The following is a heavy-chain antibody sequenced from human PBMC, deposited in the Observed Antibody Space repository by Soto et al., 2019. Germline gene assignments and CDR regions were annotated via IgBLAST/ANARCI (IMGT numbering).Heavy chain of an antibody. CDR3: ARGDYDSSGYHYGMDV. CDR2: IYYSGST. D-gene: IGHD3-22*01. Sequence: PSETLSLTCTVSGGSISSGDYYWSWIRQPPGKGLEWIGYIYYSGSTYYNPSLKSRVTILVNTSKNQFSLKLSSVTAADTAVYYCARGDYDSSGYHYGMDVWGQGTTVTVSS. V-gene: IGHV4-30-4*01. CDR1: GGSISSGDYY. J-gene: IGHJ6*02.